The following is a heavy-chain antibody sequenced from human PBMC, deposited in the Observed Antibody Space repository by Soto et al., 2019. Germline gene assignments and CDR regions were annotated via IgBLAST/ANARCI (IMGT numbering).Heavy chain of an antibody. Sequence: GGSLRLSCAASGFIFRDYWMNWVRQAPGKGLEWVANIKQGGSEKDYVGSVKGRFTISRDNANKSLYLLLNSLRAEDTAVYYCARDRNYGDFDYRGPGTLVTVSS. CDR1: GFIFRDYW. D-gene: IGHD4-17*01. CDR3: ARDRNYGDFDY. CDR2: IKQGGSEK. J-gene: IGHJ4*02. V-gene: IGHV3-7*03.